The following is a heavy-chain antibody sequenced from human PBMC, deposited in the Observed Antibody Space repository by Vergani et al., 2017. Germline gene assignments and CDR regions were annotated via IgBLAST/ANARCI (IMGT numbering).Heavy chain of an antibody. CDR3: ARDIADYYYYMDV. V-gene: IGHV3-30*04. CDR1: GFTFSSYA. CDR2: ISYDGSNK. D-gene: IGHD2-15*01. J-gene: IGHJ6*03. Sequence: VQLLESGGGLVQPGGSLRLSCAASGFTFSSYAMHWVRQAPGKGLEWVAVISYDGSNKYYADSVKGRFTISRDNSKNTLYLQMNSLRAEDTAVYYCARDIADYYYYMDVWGKGTTVTVSS.